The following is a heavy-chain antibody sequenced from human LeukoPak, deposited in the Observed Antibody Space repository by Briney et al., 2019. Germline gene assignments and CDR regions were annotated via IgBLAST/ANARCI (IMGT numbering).Heavy chain of an antibody. Sequence: SETLSLTCTVSGGSISSYYWSWIRQPPGKGLEWIGYIYYSGSTNYNPSLKSRVTISVDTSKNQFSLKLSSVTAADTAVYYCARGGLDSSGYYYGFDYWGQGTLVTVSS. D-gene: IGHD3-22*01. CDR1: GGSISSYY. J-gene: IGHJ4*02. CDR2: IYYSGST. V-gene: IGHV4-59*01. CDR3: ARGGLDSSGYYYGFDY.